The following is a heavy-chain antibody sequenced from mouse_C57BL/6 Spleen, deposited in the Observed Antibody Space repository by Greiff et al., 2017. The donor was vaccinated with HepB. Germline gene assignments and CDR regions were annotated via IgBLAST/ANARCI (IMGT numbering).Heavy chain of an antibody. CDR3: ARGDYYGNYFDY. CDR2: IYPGSGST. V-gene: IGHV1-55*01. J-gene: IGHJ2*01. D-gene: IGHD2-1*01. Sequence: VQLQQSGAELVKPGASVKMSCKASGYTFTSYWITWVKQRPGQGLEWIGDIYPGSGSTNYNEKFKSKATLTVDTSSSTAYMQLSSLTSEDSAVYYCARGDYYGNYFDYWGQGTTLTVSS. CDR1: GYTFTSYW.